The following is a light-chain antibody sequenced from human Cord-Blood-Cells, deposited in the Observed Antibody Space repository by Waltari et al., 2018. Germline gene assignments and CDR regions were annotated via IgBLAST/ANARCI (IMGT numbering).Light chain of an antibody. CDR1: QSISSY. CDR3: QQSYSTPLLT. J-gene: IGKJ4*01. Sequence: DIQMTQSTSSLCASVADRVTITCRASQSISSYLNWYQQTPGKAHKLLIYAASSLPSVVPSRFSCSGSGTDFALTISSLQPEDFATYYCQQSYSTPLLTFGGGTKVEIK. CDR2: AAS. V-gene: IGKV1-39*01.